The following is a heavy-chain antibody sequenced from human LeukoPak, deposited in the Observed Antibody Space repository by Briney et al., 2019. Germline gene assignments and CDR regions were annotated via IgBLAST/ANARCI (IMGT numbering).Heavy chain of an antibody. CDR1: GFTFSSYG. J-gene: IGHJ4*02. CDR3: ARGGTTEPITMVRGVPDY. D-gene: IGHD3-10*01. CDR2: IWYDGSNK. Sequence: GRSLRLSCAASGFTFSSYGMHWVRQAPGKGLEWVAVIWYDGSNKYYADSVKGRFTISRDNSKNTLYLQMNSLRAEDTAVYYCARGGTTEPITMVRGVPDYWGQGTLVTVSS. V-gene: IGHV3-33*01.